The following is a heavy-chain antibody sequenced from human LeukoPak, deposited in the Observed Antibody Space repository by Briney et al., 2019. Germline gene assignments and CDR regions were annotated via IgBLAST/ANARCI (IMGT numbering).Heavy chain of an antibody. Sequence: SETLSLTCTVSGGSISSGSYCWSWIRQPAGKGLEWIGHIYTSGNTNYNPSLKSRVTISVDTSKNQFSLKLSSVTAADTAVYYCARVGCGGDCYLKPAFDIWGQGTMVTVSS. J-gene: IGHJ3*02. CDR2: IYTSGNT. CDR3: ARVGCGGDCYLKPAFDI. V-gene: IGHV4-61*09. CDR1: GGSISSGSYC. D-gene: IGHD2-21*02.